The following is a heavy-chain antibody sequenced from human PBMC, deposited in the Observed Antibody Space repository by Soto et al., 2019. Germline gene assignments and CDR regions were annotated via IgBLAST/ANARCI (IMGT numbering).Heavy chain of an antibody. V-gene: IGHV1-69*13. J-gene: IGHJ6*03. CDR3: ARVRTYYDFWSGYYKAYYYYYYMDV. Sequence: SVKVSCKASGGTFSSYAISWVRQAPGQGLEWMGGIIPIFGTANYAQKFQGRVTITANESTSTAYMELSSLRSEDTAVYYCARVRTYYDFWSGYYKAYYYYYYMDVWGKGTTVTVSS. CDR2: IIPIFGTA. CDR1: GGTFSSYA. D-gene: IGHD3-3*01.